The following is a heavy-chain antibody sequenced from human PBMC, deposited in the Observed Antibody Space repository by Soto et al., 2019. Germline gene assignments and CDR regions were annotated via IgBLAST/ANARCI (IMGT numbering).Heavy chain of an antibody. Sequence: SLRLSCAASGFTFSSYGMHWVRHSPVKGLEWVAVIWYDGSNKYYADSVKGRFTISRDNSKNTLYLQMNSLRAEDTAVYYCARAPRYDSSGYNRYWGQGTLVTVSS. CDR2: IWYDGSNK. CDR1: GFTFSSYG. D-gene: IGHD3-22*01. CDR3: ARAPRYDSSGYNRY. V-gene: IGHV3-33*01. J-gene: IGHJ4*02.